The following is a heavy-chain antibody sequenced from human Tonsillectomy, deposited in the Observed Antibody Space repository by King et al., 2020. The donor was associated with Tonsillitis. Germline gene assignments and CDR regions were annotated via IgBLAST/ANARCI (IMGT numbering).Heavy chain of an antibody. CDR2: INHSGST. D-gene: IGHD3-3*01. J-gene: IGHJ3*02. CDR3: ARGPGGDIFVRFLEWLSADDAFDI. CDR1: GGSFSGYY. Sequence: VQLPQWGAGLLKPSENLSLPCAVYGGSFSGYYWSWIRQPPGKGLEWIGEINHSGSTNYNPSLKSRVTISRDTSKNQFSLKLSSVTAAGTAVYYCARGPGGDIFVRFLEWLSADDAFDIWGQGTMVTVSS. V-gene: IGHV4-34*01.